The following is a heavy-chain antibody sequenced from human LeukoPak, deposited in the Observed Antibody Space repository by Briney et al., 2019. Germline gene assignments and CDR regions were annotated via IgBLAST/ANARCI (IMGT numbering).Heavy chain of an antibody. CDR1: GGSFSGYY. Sequence: SETLSLTCAVYGGSFSGYYWSWIRQPPGKGLEWIGGINHSGSTNYNPSLKSRVTISVDTSKNQFSLKLSSVTAADTAVYYCARVSGAAAASNWFDPWGQGTLVTVSS. D-gene: IGHD6-13*01. CDR3: ARVSGAAAASNWFDP. V-gene: IGHV4-34*01. CDR2: INHSGST. J-gene: IGHJ5*02.